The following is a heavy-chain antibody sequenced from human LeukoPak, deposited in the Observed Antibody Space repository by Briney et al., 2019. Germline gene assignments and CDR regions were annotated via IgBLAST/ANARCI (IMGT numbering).Heavy chain of an antibody. D-gene: IGHD1-20*01. CDR2: IIPIFGTA. V-gene: IGHV1-69*05. J-gene: IGHJ5*02. CDR1: GGTFSSYA. CDR3: ARAYNWNPNWFDP. Sequence: ASVKVSCKASGGTFSSYAISWVRQAPGQGLEWMGGIIPIFGTANYAQKFQGRVTITTDESTGTAYMELSSLRSEDTAVYYCARAYNWNPNWFDPWGQGTLVTVSS.